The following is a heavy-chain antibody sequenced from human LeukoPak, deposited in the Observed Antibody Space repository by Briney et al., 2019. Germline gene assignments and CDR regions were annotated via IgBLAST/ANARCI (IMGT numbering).Heavy chain of an antibody. V-gene: IGHV3-7*01. CDR3: AREDTSSWVYY. D-gene: IGHD6-13*01. CDR2: IKQYGSEK. J-gene: IGHJ4*02. Sequence: GGSLRLSCTASGFTFRIYEMDCVRGAPGKGLEWVANIKQYGSEKYYADSVKGRFTISRDNAKNSLYLQMNSLRAEDTAVYYCAREDTSSWVYYWGQGHLVIVSS. CDR1: GFTFRIYE.